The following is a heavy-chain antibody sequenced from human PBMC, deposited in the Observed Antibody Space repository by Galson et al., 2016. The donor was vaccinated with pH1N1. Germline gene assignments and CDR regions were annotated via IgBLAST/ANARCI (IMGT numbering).Heavy chain of an antibody. Sequence: SVKVSCKASGYTFPNYFMHWVRQAPGQGLEWMGVINPSGGETTYAQKFQGRVTMTRYRSTSTAYMELSSLRSGATAVYYCARKSCTSNSGVFDYWGQGTLVSVTS. J-gene: IGHJ4*02. CDR2: INPSGGET. CDR1: GYTFPNYF. CDR3: ARKSCTSNSGVFDY. D-gene: IGHD2-15*01. V-gene: IGHV1-46*03.